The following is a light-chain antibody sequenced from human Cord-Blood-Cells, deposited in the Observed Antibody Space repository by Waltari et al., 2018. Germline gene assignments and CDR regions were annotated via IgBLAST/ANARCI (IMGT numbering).Light chain of an antibody. CDR2: DAS. CDR3: QQRSNWPPFT. V-gene: IGKV3-11*01. J-gene: IGKJ3*01. CDR1: QSVSSY. Sequence: QSPATLSLSPGERATLSCRASQSVSSYLAWYQQKPGQAPRLLIYDASNRATGIPARFSGSGSGTDFTLTISSLEPEDFAVYYCQQRSNWPPFTFGPGTKVDIK.